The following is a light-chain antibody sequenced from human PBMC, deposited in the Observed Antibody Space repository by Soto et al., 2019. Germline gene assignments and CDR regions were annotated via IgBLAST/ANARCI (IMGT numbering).Light chain of an antibody. CDR1: SSDIGAYNY. V-gene: IGLV2-8*01. Sequence: QSVLTQPPSASGSPGQSVTISCTGTSSDIGAYNYVSWFQQHPGEAPKLIISEVNKRPSGVPDRFSGSKSGNTASLTVSGLQAEDEADYYCTSYAGSSTPYVFGTGTKLTVL. J-gene: IGLJ1*01. CDR2: EVN. CDR3: TSYAGSSTPYV.